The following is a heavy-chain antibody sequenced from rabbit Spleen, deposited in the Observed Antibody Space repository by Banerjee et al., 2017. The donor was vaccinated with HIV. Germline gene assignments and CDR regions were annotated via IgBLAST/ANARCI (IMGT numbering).Heavy chain of an antibody. CDR2: IDSGSSGFT. V-gene: IGHV1S45*01. CDR1: GVSFSGSSY. CDR3: ARDTSSSFSSYGMDL. J-gene: IGHJ6*01. D-gene: IGHD1-1*01. Sequence: QEQLVESGGGLVKPGISLTLTCIASGVSFSGSSYMCWVRQAPGKGLEWIACIDSGSSGFTYFANWAKGRFTISKTASTTVTLHMTSLTAADTATYFCARDTSSSFSSYGMDLWGQGTLVTVS.